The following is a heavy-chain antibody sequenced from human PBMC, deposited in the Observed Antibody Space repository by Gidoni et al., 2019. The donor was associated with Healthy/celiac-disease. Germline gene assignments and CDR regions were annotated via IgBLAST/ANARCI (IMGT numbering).Heavy chain of an antibody. CDR3: AKPDRHIVVVTATPDY. Sequence: EVQLLESGGGLVQPGGSLSLSCVSSGSPFSSYAMSWVRQAPGKGLECDSAISGSGCSTYYADSVKGRFTISRDNSKNTLYLQMNSLRAEDTAVYYCAKPDRHIVVVTATPDYWGQGTLVTVSS. CDR2: ISGSGCST. CDR1: GSPFSSYA. J-gene: IGHJ4*02. V-gene: IGHV3-23*01. D-gene: IGHD2-21*02.